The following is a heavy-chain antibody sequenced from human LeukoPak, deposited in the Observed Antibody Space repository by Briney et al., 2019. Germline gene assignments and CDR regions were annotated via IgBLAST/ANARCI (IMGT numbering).Heavy chain of an antibody. CDR3: QDSGNTYGDY. J-gene: IGHJ4*02. V-gene: IGHV3-23*01. CDR1: GFTFSSYA. Sequence: PGGSLRLSCAASGFTFSSYAMSWVRQAPGKGLEWVSAISGSGGSTHYADSVKGRFTISRDNSKNTLYLQMNSLRAEDTAVYYCQDSGNTYGDYWGQGTLVTVSS. D-gene: IGHD3-10*01. CDR2: ISGSGGST.